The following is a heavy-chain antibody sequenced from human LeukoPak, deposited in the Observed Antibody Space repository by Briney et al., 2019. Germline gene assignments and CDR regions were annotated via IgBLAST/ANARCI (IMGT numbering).Heavy chain of an antibody. V-gene: IGHV3-48*01. CDR3: ARGGLSSAASFDY. D-gene: IGHD6-19*01. CDR1: GFTFSTYS. CDR2: ISSSSVTI. Sequence: PGGSLRLSCAASGFTFSTYSMNWVRQAPGKGLEWVSYISSSSVTIYYADSVKGRFTISRDNAKNSLYLQMNSLRAEDTAVYYYARGGLSSAASFDYWGQGTLVTVSS. J-gene: IGHJ4*02.